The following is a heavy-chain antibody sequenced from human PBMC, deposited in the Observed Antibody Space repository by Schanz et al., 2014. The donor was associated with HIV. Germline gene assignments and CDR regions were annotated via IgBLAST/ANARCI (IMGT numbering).Heavy chain of an antibody. V-gene: IGHV3-30*03. D-gene: IGHD2-15*01. CDR2: ISYDGSNK. J-gene: IGHJ4*02. Sequence: QVQLVQSGGGVVQPGRSLRLSCEASGFTFSRYGMHWVRQGPGKGLEWVAVISYDGSNKYYADSVKGRFTISRDISKNTLYLQMNSLRAEDTAVYYCARRSSDGGYYDNWGQGTLVTVSS. CDR1: GFTFSRYG. CDR3: ARRSSDGGYYDN.